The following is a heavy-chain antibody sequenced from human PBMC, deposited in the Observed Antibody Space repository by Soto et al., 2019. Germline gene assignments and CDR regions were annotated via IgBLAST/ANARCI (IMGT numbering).Heavy chain of an antibody. CDR2: ISYDGSNK. CDR3: ARGPSSLNRFEY. D-gene: IGHD2-2*01. V-gene: IGHV3-30-3*01. CDR1: GFTFSSYA. J-gene: IGHJ4*02. Sequence: XGSLRLSCSASGFTFSSYAMHWVRQAPGKGLGWVAVISYDGSNKYYADSVKGRFTVSRDNSKNTLYLQMNSLRAEDTAMYYCARGPSSLNRFEYWGQGTLVTV.